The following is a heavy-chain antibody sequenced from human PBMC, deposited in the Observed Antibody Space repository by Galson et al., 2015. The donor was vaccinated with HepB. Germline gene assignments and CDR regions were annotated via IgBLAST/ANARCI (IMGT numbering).Heavy chain of an antibody. CDR2: IYPSDSDT. CDR1: GYSFTSIW. V-gene: IGHV5-51*03. CDR3: ARRDKADGGGFDT. D-gene: IGHD3-16*01. J-gene: IGHJ3*02. Sequence: QSGAEVKKPGESLKISCKGSGYSFTSIWVGWVRQMPGKGLEWMGIIYPSDSDTTYSPSLQGQVTISGDKSIHTAYLQWSSLKASDTAMYYCARRDKADGGGFDTWRQATMVTVS.